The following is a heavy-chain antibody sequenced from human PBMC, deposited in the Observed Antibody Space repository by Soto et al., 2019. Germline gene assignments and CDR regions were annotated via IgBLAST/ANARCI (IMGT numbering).Heavy chain of an antibody. Sequence: TGSAGTLRPGGNYVCCILHHTEKGLEWIGYIYYSGSTYYNPSLKSRVTISVDTSKNQFSLKLSSVIAADTAVYYCARSFGAAAAGLFAYWGQGTWVTVS. D-gene: IGHD6-13*01. CDR1: AGTLRPGGNY. CDR3: ARSFGAAAAGLFAY. J-gene: IGHJ4*02. V-gene: IGHV4-31*02. CDR2: IYYSGST.